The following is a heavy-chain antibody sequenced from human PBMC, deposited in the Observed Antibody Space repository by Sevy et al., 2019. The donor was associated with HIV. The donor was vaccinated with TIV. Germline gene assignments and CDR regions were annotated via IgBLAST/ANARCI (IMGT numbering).Heavy chain of an antibody. CDR2: FDPEDGET. Sequence: AAVKVSCKVSGYTLTQLSMHWVRQAPRKGLERRGSFDPEDGETLYAQKFQGRATMTEDTSTDIAYMELNSLRSEDTAIYYCATSKDYYESSGSPFDYWGQGTLVTVSS. CDR1: GYTLTQLS. V-gene: IGHV1-24*01. D-gene: IGHD3-22*01. CDR3: ATSKDYYESSGSPFDY. J-gene: IGHJ4*02.